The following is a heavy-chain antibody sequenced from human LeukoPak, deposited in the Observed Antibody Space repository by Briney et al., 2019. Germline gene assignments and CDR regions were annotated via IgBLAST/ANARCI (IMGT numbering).Heavy chain of an antibody. CDR2: ISAYNGNT. CDR3: ARGGGLTEWNDAFDI. D-gene: IGHD3-3*01. CDR1: GYTFTSYG. Sequence: ASVKVSCKASGYTFTSYGISWVRQAPGQGLEWMGWISAYNGNTNYAQKLHGRVTMTTDTSTSTAYMELRSLTSDDTAVYYCARGGGLTEWNDAFDIWGQGTMVTVSS. V-gene: IGHV1-18*01. J-gene: IGHJ3*02.